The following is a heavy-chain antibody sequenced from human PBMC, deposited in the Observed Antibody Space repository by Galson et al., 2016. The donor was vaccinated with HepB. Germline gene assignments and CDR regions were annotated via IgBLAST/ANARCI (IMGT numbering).Heavy chain of an antibody. J-gene: IGHJ4*02. CDR1: GYTFTSYW. D-gene: IGHD3-22*01. CDR3: ARRMYSSAGNCFDY. CDR2: IYPADSDT. Sequence: QSGAEVKKPGESLKISCQGSGYTFTSYWIAWVRQMPGKGLEWMGIIYPADSDTRYSPSFEGQVTFSADKSISTAYVQWTSLKASDTAMYYCARRMYSSAGNCFDYWGQGTLVTVSS. V-gene: IGHV5-51*01.